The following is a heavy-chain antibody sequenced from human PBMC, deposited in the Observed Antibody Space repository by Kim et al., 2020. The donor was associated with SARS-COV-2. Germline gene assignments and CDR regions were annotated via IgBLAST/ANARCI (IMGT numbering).Heavy chain of an antibody. Sequence: FQGRVTMTRNTSISTAYMELSSLRSEDTAVYYCARVSAMVRGVIWVYFDYWGQGTLVTVSS. CDR3: ARVSAMVRGVIWVYFDY. D-gene: IGHD3-10*01. J-gene: IGHJ4*02. V-gene: IGHV1-8*01.